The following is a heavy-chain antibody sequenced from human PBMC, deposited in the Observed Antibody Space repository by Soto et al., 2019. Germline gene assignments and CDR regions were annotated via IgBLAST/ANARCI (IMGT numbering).Heavy chain of an antibody. J-gene: IGHJ4*02. D-gene: IGHD5-18*01. CDR1: GYTFITYG. Sequence: QVQLVQSGAEVKKPGASVKVSCRASGYTFITYGINWVRQAPGQGLEWIGWISPYDGNTHYGQNLQGRVSMTTDPFTGTAYMELRSLRSDDTAVYYCASDDTGVALDSWGQGTLVTVSS. V-gene: IGHV1-18*01. CDR3: ASDDTGVALDS. CDR2: ISPYDGNT.